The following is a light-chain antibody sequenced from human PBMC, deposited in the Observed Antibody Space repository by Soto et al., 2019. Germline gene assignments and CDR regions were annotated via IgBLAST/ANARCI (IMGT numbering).Light chain of an antibody. J-gene: IGKJ3*01. CDR1: QSVSSGF. Sequence: IVLTQSPGTLSLSPGERATLSCRASQSVSSGFLAWYQQKLGQAPRLLIYDASSRATGIPDRFSGSGSGTDFTLTISRLEPEDFAVYFCQQYGSSPLTFGPGTKVDIK. V-gene: IGKV3-20*01. CDR2: DAS. CDR3: QQYGSSPLT.